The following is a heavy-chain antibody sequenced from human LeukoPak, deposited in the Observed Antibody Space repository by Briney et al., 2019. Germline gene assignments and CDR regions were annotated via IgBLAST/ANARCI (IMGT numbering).Heavy chain of an antibody. V-gene: IGHV1-2*02. D-gene: IGHD5-24*01. CDR3: ATLTRYHSDGYTSRGNNDF. J-gene: IGHJ4*02. CDR1: GYTFTAYK. Sequence: GASVKVSCKAAGYTFTAYKMHWVRQAPGQGLEWMGRISPNSGGTDYSQKFQDRFTMTRDTSISTAYMEVSSLRSDDTAVYYCATLTRYHSDGYTSRGNNDFWGQGTLVTVSS. CDR2: ISPNSGGT.